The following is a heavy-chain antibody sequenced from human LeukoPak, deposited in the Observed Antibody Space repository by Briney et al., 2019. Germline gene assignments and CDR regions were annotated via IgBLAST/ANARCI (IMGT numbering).Heavy chain of an antibody. V-gene: IGHV4-4*07. CDR3: ARDGVAAAGTNWFDP. J-gene: IGHJ5*02. CDR2: IYTSGST. D-gene: IGHD6-13*01. Sequence: SETLSLTCTVSGGSISSYYWSWIRQPAGKGLEWIGRIYTSGSTNYNPSLKSRVTMSVDTSKNQFSLQLNSVTPEDTAVYYCARDGVAAAGTNWFDPWGQGTLVTVSS. CDR1: GGSISSYY.